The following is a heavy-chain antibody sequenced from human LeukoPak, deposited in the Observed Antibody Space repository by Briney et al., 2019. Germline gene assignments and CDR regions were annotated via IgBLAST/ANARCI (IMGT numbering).Heavy chain of an antibody. CDR1: GYTFTSYA. V-gene: IGHV1-3*01. Sequence: ASVKVSCKASGYTFTSYAMHWVRQAPGQRLEWMGWINAGNGNTKYSQKFQGRVTITRDTSASTAYMELSSLRSEGTAVYYCARATTVTLFDYWGQGTLVTVSS. J-gene: IGHJ4*02. CDR2: INAGNGNT. D-gene: IGHD4-17*01. CDR3: ARATTVTLFDY.